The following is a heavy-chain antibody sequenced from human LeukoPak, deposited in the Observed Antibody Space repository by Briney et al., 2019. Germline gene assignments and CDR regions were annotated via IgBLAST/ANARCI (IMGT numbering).Heavy chain of an antibody. V-gene: IGHV3-23*01. CDR2: ISNNGGYT. D-gene: IGHD2-15*01. CDR3: AKQLGYCSDGSCYFPY. Sequence: GGSLRLSCAASGFTFSSSAMSWVRQAPGKGLKWVSAISNNGGYTYYADSVQGRFTISRDNSKSTLCLQMNSLRAEDTAVYYCAKQLGYCSDGSCYFPYWGQGTLVTVSS. J-gene: IGHJ4*02. CDR1: GFTFSSSA.